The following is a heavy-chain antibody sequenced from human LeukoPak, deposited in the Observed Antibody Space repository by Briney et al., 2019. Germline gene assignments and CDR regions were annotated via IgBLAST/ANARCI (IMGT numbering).Heavy chain of an antibody. J-gene: IGHJ4*02. V-gene: IGHV3-74*01. D-gene: IGHD6-13*01. CDR2: INTDGSST. CDR1: GFTFNSYW. CDR3: ARGKFRIAAAGLDY. Sequence: GGSLRLSCAASGFTFNSYWMHWVRQAPGKGLVWVSRINTDGSSTSYADSVKGRFTISRDNAKNTLYLQMNSLRAEDTAVYYCARGKFRIAAAGLDYWGQGTLVTVSS.